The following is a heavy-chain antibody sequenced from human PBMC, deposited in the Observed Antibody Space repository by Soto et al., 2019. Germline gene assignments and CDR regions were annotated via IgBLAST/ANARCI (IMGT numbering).Heavy chain of an antibody. Sequence: PGGSLRLSCAASGFTFSSYAMSWVRQAPGKGLEWVAAISGSGGSTYYADSVKGRFTISRDNSKNTLYLQMNSLRAEDTAVYYCARDLKGPDFDWSFFDYWGQGTLVTVSS. V-gene: IGHV3-23*01. J-gene: IGHJ4*02. D-gene: IGHD3-9*01. CDR3: ARDLKGPDFDWSFFDY. CDR2: ISGSGGST. CDR1: GFTFSSYA.